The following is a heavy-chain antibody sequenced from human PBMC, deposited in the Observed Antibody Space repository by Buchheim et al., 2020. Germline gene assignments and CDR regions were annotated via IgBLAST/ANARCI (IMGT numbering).Heavy chain of an antibody. CDR2: IYYSGST. V-gene: IGHV4-34*01. D-gene: IGHD5-12*01. CDR3: ARDEGYSGYDY. CDR1: GGSFSDHY. J-gene: IGHJ4*02. Sequence: QVQLQQWGAGLLKPSETLSLTCAVYGGSFSDHYWSWIRQPPGKGLEWIGYIYYSGSTYYNPSLKSRVTISVDTSKNQFSLKLSSVTAADTAVYYCARDEGYSGYDYWGQGTL.